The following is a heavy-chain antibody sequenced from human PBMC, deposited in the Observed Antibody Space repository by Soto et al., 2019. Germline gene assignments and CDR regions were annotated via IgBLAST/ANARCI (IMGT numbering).Heavy chain of an antibody. CDR2: IYCSVST. J-gene: IGHJ4*02. CDR1: FGSISSSSYY. Sequence: TSQALSLTCAVSFGSISSSSYYWGCLLQPPLKVLEWIWSIYCSVSTYYKPSLKSRVTISVDTSKNQFSLRLSSVTAATRAVYYCASDSSRDYFGSGTYFDYWGQGTLVTVSS. D-gene: IGHD3-10*01. CDR3: ASDSSRDYFGSGTYFDY. V-gene: IGHV4-39*01.